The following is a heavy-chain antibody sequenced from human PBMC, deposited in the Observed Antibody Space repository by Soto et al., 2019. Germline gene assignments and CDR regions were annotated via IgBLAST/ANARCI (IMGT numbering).Heavy chain of an antibody. CDR2: ASPRRST. J-gene: IGHJ4*02. Sequence: PSETLSLTCTVYGGSFSDYYWSWIRQLPGKGLEWIGEASPRRSTSYNPSLKSRVTISVDTSKNQFSLKMTSVTAADTAVYYCATGSPRAWELNSFWGQGTQVTVSS. V-gene: IGHV4-34*01. D-gene: IGHD3-10*01. CDR3: ATGSPRAWELNSF. CDR1: GGSFSDYY.